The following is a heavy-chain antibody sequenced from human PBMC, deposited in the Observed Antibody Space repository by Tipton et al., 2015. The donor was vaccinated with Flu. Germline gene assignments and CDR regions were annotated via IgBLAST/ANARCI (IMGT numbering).Heavy chain of an antibody. CDR1: GFTFSLYP. V-gene: IGHV3-64*02. Sequence: SLRLSCAASGFTFSLYPMHWVRQAPGKGLEYVSGISTNGGTAFYSDSVKGRFTVSRDNSRNTLYLQMGSLTIEDMAMYYCARVETCSGGRCSYYYDLWGRGTVVTASS. CDR3: ARVETCSGGRCSYYYDL. CDR2: ISTNGGTA. J-gene: IGHJ4*02. D-gene: IGHD2-15*01.